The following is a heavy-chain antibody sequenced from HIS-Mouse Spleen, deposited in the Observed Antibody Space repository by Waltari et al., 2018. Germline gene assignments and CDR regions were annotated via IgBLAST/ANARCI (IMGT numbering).Heavy chain of an antibody. J-gene: IGHJ1*01. Sequence: NISRDNSKNTLYLQMNSLRAEDTAVYYCAKDLDCSGGSCYYFQHWGQGTLVTVSS. CDR3: AKDLDCSGGSCYYFQH. D-gene: IGHD2-15*01. V-gene: IGHV3-23*01.